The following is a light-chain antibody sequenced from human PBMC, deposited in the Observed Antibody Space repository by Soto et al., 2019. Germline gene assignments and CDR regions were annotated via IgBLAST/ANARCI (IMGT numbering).Light chain of an antibody. CDR1: SSDVGNYNY. CDR2: EVS. V-gene: IGLV2-14*01. J-gene: IGLJ1*01. Sequence: SALAQPASVSGSPGQSITISCTGTSSDVGNYNYVSWYQQHPGKAPKLLIYEVSYRPSGVSNRFSGSKSGNTASLIISGLQAEDEADYYCNSYATSGSHIFGTGTKVTVL. CDR3: NSYATSGSHI.